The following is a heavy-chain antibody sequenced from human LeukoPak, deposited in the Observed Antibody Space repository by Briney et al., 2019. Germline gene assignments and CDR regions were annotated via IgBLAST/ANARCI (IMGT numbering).Heavy chain of an antibody. CDR1: GYTFTGYY. D-gene: IGHD2-2*02. CDR2: INPNSGGT. CDR3: AVVPAAIPYYYYYMDV. V-gene: IGHV1-2*06. J-gene: IGHJ6*03. Sequence: GASVKVSCKASGYTFTGYYMHWVRQAPGQGLEWMGRINPNSGGTNYAQKFQGRVTMTRDTSISTAYMELSRLRSDDTAVYYCAVVPAAIPYYYYYMDVWGKGTTVTVSS.